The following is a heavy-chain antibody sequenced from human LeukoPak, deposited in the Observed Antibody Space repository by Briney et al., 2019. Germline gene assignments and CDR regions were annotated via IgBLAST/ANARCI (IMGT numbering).Heavy chain of an antibody. CDR3: ATDLRGLVAGAVRAFDI. J-gene: IGHJ3*02. Sequence: ASVKVSCKASGYTFTGYYMHWVRQAPGQGLEWMGWINPNSGGTNYAQKFQGRVTMTRDTSISTAYMELSSLRSEDTAVYYCATDLRGLVAGAVRAFDIWGQGTMVTVSS. V-gene: IGHV1-2*02. CDR1: GYTFTGYY. CDR2: INPNSGGT. D-gene: IGHD6-19*01.